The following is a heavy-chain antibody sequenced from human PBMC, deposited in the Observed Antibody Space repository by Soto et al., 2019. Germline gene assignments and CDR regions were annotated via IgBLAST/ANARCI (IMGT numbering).Heavy chain of an antibody. CDR1: GDSVSSNSAA. D-gene: IGHD2-15*01. CDR3: ARARHVVGVTLAYFEY. V-gene: IGHV6-1*01. J-gene: IGHJ4*02. Sequence: QVQLQLSGPGLVKPSQTLSLTCDISGDSVSSNSAAWNWIRQSPSRGLEWLARAYYRSNWYIDFGPSGTSRMTINPDTSKNQLSLQLNSVTPEETAVFDCARARHVVGVTLAYFEYWGQGILVTVS. CDR2: AYYRSNWYI.